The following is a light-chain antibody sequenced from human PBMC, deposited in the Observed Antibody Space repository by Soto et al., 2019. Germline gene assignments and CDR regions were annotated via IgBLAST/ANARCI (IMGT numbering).Light chain of an antibody. V-gene: IGKV3-20*01. J-gene: IGKJ1*01. CDR2: GAS. Sequence: ESVLKQSPGTLSVSPGERATLSCRASQSVSSINLAWYQQKPGQAPRLLIYGASNRATGIPDRFSGSGSGTDFTLTISRLEPEDFAVYYCQQYGSSGTFGQGTKVDIK. CDR1: QSVSSIN. CDR3: QQYGSSGT.